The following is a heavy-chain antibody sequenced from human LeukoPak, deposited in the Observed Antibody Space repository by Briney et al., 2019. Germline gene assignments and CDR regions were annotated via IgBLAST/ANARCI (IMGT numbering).Heavy chain of an antibody. J-gene: IGHJ4*02. D-gene: IGHD6-6*01. CDR1: GYSFSNYW. V-gene: IGHV5-51*01. CDR2: IYPGDSDA. Sequence: GESLKISCKGSGYSFSNYWIGWVRQMPGKGLEWMGIIYPGDSDAKYSPSFQGQVTMSADKSINTAYLQWSSLKASDTAMYYCASSYSSSAHPFDYWGRGTLVTVSS. CDR3: ASSYSSSAHPFDY.